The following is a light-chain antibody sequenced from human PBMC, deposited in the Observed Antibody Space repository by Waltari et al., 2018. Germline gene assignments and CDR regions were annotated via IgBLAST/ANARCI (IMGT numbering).Light chain of an antibody. Sequence: DIQMTQSPSSLSAFVGDRVTITCRASQDINTYLAWYQQKPGKLPVLLIHSASTLQSGVPSRLSGRGSGTDFTLTISGLQPEDVATYFCQKWKSAPFTFGPGTKVDL. V-gene: IGKV1-27*01. J-gene: IGKJ3*01. CDR2: SAS. CDR1: QDINTY. CDR3: QKWKSAPFT.